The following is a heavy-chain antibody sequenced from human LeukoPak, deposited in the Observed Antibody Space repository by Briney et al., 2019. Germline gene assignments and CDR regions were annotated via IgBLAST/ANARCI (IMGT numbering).Heavy chain of an antibody. J-gene: IGHJ5*02. CDR1: GGSISSGDYY. V-gene: IGHV4-30-4*08. D-gene: IGHD3-3*01. Sequence: PSQTLSLTCTVSGGSISSGDYYWSWIRQPPGKGLEWIGYIYYSGSTYYNPSLKSRVTISVDTSKNQFSLKLSSVTAADTAVYYCARYYDVWSGLLANWFDPWGQGTLVTVSS. CDR2: IYYSGST. CDR3: ARYYDVWSGLLANWFDP.